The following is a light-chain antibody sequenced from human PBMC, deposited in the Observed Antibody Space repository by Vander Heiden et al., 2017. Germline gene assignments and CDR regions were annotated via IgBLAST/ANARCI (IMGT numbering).Light chain of an antibody. CDR3: QQSYSAPLT. V-gene: IGKV1-39*01. CDR2: AAS. CDR1: QSISTY. J-gene: IGKJ4*01. Sequence: DIQMTQSPSSLSASVGDRITITCRASQSISTYLNWYQQKPGKAPKLQIFAASILQSGVPSRFSGSGSGTDFTLTITNLQPEDFATYFCQQSYSAPLTFGGGTKVDI.